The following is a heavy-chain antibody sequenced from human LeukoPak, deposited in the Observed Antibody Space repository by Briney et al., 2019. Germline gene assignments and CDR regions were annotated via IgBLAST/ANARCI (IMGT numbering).Heavy chain of an antibody. CDR1: GGSISSGAYY. Sequence: SETLSLTCTVSGGSISSGAYYWTWIRQHPVKGLEWIGYVYYGGNIHYNPSLKGRVTISLDTSKDQFSLKLTSVTVADTAVYYCARDSRGVFDSWGQGSLVTVSS. CDR2: VYYGGNI. J-gene: IGHJ4*02. V-gene: IGHV4-31*03. CDR3: ARDSRGVFDS.